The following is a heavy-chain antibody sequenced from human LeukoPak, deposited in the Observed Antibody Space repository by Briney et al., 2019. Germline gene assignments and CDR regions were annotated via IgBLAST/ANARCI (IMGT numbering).Heavy chain of an antibody. CDR3: AKANHVVIGQSPVDY. CDR1: GFTFSSYA. V-gene: IGHV3-23*01. J-gene: IGHJ4*02. D-gene: IGHD1-14*01. Sequence: GGSLRLSCAASGFTFSSYAMSWVRQAPGKGLEWVSAISGSGGSTYYADSVKGRFTISRDNSKNTLYLQMNSLRAEDTAVYYCAKANHVVIGQSPVDYWGQGTLVTVSS. CDR2: ISGSGGST.